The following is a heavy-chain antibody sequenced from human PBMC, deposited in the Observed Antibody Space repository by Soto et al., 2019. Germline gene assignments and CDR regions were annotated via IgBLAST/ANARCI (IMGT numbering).Heavy chain of an antibody. CDR3: AGVAY. Sequence: GESLILPWYSSEFTVSHVSMNRVRQVTGKGLEWVASISSGSSDTWYADSAKGRFIISRDNAQNSLFLQMNTLRPEDTATHYCAGVAYWGPGTQVTVSS. CDR2: ISSGSSDT. V-gene: IGHV3-21*01. CDR1: EFTVSHVS. J-gene: IGHJ4*02.